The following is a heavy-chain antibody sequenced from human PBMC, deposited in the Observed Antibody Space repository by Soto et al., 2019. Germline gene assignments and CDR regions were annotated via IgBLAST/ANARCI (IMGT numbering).Heavy chain of an antibody. CDR1: GFTFGDYA. CDR3: AKVVRYCSGGRCYQSHFDY. Sequence: PGGSLRLSCTGSGFTFGDYAMSWFRQAPGKGLEWVGFITSKRYGGTTEYAASVKGRFTISRDDSKSIAYLQMNSLKTEDTAVYFCAKVVRYCSGGRCYQSHFDYWGQATLVTVSS. J-gene: IGHJ4*02. V-gene: IGHV3-49*03. D-gene: IGHD2-15*01. CDR2: ITSKRYGGTT.